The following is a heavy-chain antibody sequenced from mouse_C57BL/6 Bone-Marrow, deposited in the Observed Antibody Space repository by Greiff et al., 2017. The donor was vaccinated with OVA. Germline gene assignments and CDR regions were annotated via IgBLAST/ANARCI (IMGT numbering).Heavy chain of an antibody. CDR1: GYSFTGYF. CDR3: ASYYGAMDY. Sequence: VQLQQSGPELVKPGDSVKISCKASGYSFTGYFMNWVMQSHGKSLEWIGDINPNNGGTSYNQKFKGKATLTVDKSSSTAYMELRSLTSEDSAVYYCASYYGAMDYWGQGTSVTVSS. V-gene: IGHV1-20*01. CDR2: INPNNGGT. D-gene: IGHD1-1*01. J-gene: IGHJ4*01.